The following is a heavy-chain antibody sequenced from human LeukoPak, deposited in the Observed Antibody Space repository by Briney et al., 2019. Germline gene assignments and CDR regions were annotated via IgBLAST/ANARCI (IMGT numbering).Heavy chain of an antibody. CDR1: GFTFSTYW. Sequence: RPGGSLRLSCAASGFTFSTYWMSWVRQAPGKGLEWVANIKQDGSEKYYVDSVKGRFTISRDNAKNSLFLQMNSLRAEDTAVYYCARVRCSSNSCFPDYWGQGTLVTVSS. CDR3: ARVRCSSNSCFPDY. D-gene: IGHD2-2*01. V-gene: IGHV3-7*04. CDR2: IKQDGSEK. J-gene: IGHJ4*02.